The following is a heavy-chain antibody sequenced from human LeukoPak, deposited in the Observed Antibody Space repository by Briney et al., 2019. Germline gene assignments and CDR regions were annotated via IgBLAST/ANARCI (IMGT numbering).Heavy chain of an antibody. D-gene: IGHD2-21*01. J-gene: IGHJ4*02. CDR2: IGTNSRTT. Sequence: QSGGSLRLFCAASGFTFSSYDMTWVRQAPGKGLEWVSFIGTNSRTTYYGDSVKGRFTISRDNAKNSLYLQMDSLRAEDTAVYYCAKDFLIDPLWGQGTLVTVSS. V-gene: IGHV3-48*01. CDR3: AKDFLIDPL. CDR1: GFTFSSYD.